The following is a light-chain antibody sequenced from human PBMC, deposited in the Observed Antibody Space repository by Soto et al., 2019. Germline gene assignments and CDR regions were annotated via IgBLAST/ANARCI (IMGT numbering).Light chain of an antibody. CDR2: STT. CDR3: LLFYGDGVV. J-gene: IGLJ2*01. V-gene: IGLV7-43*01. CDR1: TGAVTSGYY. Sequence: QAVVTQEPSLTVSPGGTVTLTCASSTGAVTSGYYPNWFQQKPGQPPRALIYSTTYKHSWTPARFSGSLLGGKAALTLSGVQPEDEADYDCLLFYGDGVVFGGGTKVTVL.